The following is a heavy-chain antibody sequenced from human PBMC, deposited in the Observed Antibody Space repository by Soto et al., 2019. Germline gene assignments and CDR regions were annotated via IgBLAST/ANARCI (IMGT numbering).Heavy chain of an antibody. D-gene: IGHD2-15*01. CDR1: GGTFSSYD. J-gene: IGHJ6*01. CDR2: IIPIFGTA. V-gene: IGHV1-69*12. Sequence: QVQLVQSGAEVKKPGSSVKVACKASGGTFSSYDISWVRQSPGQGLEWMGGIIPIFGTANYAQKFQGRVTITEDESTSTAYMELSSLRCEDTAVYYCATPGSPLAYYYGMDVWGQGTTVTVSS. CDR3: ATPGSPLAYYYGMDV.